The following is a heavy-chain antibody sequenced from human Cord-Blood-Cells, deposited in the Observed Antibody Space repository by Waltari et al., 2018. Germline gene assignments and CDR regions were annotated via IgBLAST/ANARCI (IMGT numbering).Heavy chain of an antibody. CDR1: GYTFTSYG. V-gene: IGHV1-18*01. CDR2: ISAYNGNT. D-gene: IGHD1-26*01. CDR3: ARDEAGGGSYYYYYGMDV. J-gene: IGHJ6*02. Sequence: QVQLVQSGAEVKKPGASVKVSCKASGYTFTSYGISWVRQAPGQGLEWMGWISAYNGNTNYSQKLQGRFTITTDTSTSKAYMELRSLRSDDTAVYYCARDEAGGGSYYYYYGMDVWGQGTTVTVSS.